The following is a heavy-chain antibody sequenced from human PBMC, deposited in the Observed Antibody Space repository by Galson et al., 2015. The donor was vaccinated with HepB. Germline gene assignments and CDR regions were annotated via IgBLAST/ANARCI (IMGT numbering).Heavy chain of an antibody. D-gene: IGHD3-16*02. CDR3: ATGLSTETNALDV. J-gene: IGHJ3*01. Sequence: QSGAEVKKPGESLRISCKGSGYTFSNYWIAWVRQMPGKGLEWMGVIYPGDSDTRYSPSFRGQVTISADKSISTAYLQWSSLRASDTAIYYCATGLSTETNALDVWGQGTLVTVSS. CDR2: IYPGDSDT. V-gene: IGHV5-51*01. CDR1: GYTFSNYW.